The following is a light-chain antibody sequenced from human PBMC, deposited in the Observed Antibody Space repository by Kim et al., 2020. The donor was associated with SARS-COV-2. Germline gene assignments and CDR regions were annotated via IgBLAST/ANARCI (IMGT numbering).Light chain of an antibody. Sequence: SYELTQPPSVSVSPGQTASITCSGDKLGDKYACWYQQKPGQSPVLVIYQDTKRPSGIPVRFSGSNSGNTATLTISGTQAMDEADYYCQAWDSRTYVVFGGGTQLTVL. CDR3: QAWDSRTYVV. CDR2: QDT. CDR1: KLGDKY. J-gene: IGLJ2*01. V-gene: IGLV3-1*01.